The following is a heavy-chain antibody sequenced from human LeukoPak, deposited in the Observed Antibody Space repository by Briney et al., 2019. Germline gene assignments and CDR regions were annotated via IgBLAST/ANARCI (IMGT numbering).Heavy chain of an antibody. CDR2: IYHSGST. J-gene: IGHJ4*02. D-gene: IGHD5-12*01. V-gene: IGHV4-4*02. CDR1: GGSISSSNW. CDR3: ARTNGYSGYDYSPYYFDY. Sequence: SETLSLTCAVSGGSISSSNWWSWVRQPPGKGLEWIGEIYHSGSTNYNPSLKSRVTISVDKSKNQFSLKLSSVTAADTAVYYCARTNGYSGYDYSPYYFDYWGQGTRVTVSS.